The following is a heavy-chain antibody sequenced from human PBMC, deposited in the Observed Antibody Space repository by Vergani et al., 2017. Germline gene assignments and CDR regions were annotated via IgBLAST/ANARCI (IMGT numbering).Heavy chain of an antibody. CDR2: ISYDGSNK. J-gene: IGHJ1*01. Sequence: QVQLVESGGGVVQPGRSLRLSCAASGFTFSSYAMHWVRQAPGKGLEWVAVISYDGSNKYYADSVKGRFTISRDNSKNTLYLQMNSLRAEETAVYYCARDPTRGLYCSGGSCYGKYFQHWGQGTLVTVSS. CDR1: GFTFSSYA. CDR3: ARDPTRGLYCSGGSCYGKYFQH. D-gene: IGHD2-15*01. V-gene: IGHV3-30-3*01.